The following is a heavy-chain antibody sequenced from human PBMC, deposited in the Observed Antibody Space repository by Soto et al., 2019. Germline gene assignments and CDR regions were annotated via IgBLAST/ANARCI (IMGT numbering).Heavy chain of an antibody. J-gene: IGHJ6*02. CDR2: ISAYNGNT. Sequence: GASVKVSCKASGYTFTSYGISWVRQAPGQGLEWMGWISAYNGNTNYAQKLQGRVTMTTDTSTSTAYMELRSLRSDDTAVYYCARNYDFWSAYYSSGMDVWGQGTTVTVSS. V-gene: IGHV1-18*04. CDR3: ARNYDFWSAYYSSGMDV. D-gene: IGHD3-3*01. CDR1: GYTFTSYG.